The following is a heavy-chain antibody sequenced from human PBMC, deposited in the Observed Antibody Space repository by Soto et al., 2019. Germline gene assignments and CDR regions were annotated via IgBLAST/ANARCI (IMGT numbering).Heavy chain of an antibody. CDR3: ARNGALDY. CDR2: ILYSGTT. J-gene: IGHJ4*02. Sequence: QVQLQESGPGLVKPSQTLSLTCTVSGGSISSCDYYWSWIRQPPGKGLAWIGYILYSGTTNYNPSLESRLTISVDTSKNQFSLKLTSVTAADTAVYYCARNGALDYWGRGTLVTVSS. CDR1: GGSISSCDYY. D-gene: IGHD2-8*01. V-gene: IGHV4-30-4*01.